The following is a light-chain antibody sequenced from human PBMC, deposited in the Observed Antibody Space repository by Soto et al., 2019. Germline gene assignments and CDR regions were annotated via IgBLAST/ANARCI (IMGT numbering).Light chain of an antibody. Sequence: EIVVTQSPGTLSLSPGERAALSCRASRSLSSTSLAWYQQRPGQAPRLLLYDVSSRATGIPDRFSGSGSGTDFTLTINRLEPDDFAVYYCQQYGSSPRTFGQGTKVEIK. CDR3: QQYGSSPRT. J-gene: IGKJ1*01. V-gene: IGKV3-20*01. CDR2: DVS. CDR1: RSLSSTS.